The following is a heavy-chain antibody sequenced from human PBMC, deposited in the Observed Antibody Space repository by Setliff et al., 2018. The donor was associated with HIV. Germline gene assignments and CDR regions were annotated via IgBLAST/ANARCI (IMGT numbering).Heavy chain of an antibody. V-gene: IGHV4-4*08. CDR2: VSSIGNT. CDR3: ARTRGPYYMDV. J-gene: IGHJ6*03. CDR1: GISINGYY. Sequence: SETLSLTCSVSGISINGYYWSWIRQSPRTRLEWIGYVSSIGNTNYNPSLKSRVTISVDTSKNQFSLQLNSVTAADTAVYFCARTRGPYYMDVWGEGTAVTVSS.